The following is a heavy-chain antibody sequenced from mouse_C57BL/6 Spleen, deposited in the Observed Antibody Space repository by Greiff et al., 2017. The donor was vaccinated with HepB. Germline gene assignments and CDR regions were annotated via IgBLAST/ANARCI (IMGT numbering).Heavy chain of an antibody. Sequence: QVQLQQSGAELVKPGASVKTSCKASGYTFTSYWIPWVKQRPGQGLEWIGDIYPGSGSTNYNEKFKSKATLTVDTSSSTAYMQLSSLTSEDSAVYYGARYDSSYDYDCDYWGQGTTLTVSS. V-gene: IGHV1-55*01. D-gene: IGHD2-4*01. J-gene: IGHJ2*01. CDR3: ARYDSSYDYDCDY. CDR2: IYPGSGST. CDR1: GYTFTSYW.